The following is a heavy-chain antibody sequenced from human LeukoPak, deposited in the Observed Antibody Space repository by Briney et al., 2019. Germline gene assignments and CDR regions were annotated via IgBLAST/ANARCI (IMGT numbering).Heavy chain of an antibody. CDR1: GYSISSGYY. V-gene: IGHV4-38-2*02. J-gene: IGHJ4*02. CDR2: IYHSGST. Sequence: SETLSLTCTVSGYSISSGYYWGWIRQPPGKGLEWIGSIYHSGSTYYNPSLKSRVTISVDTSKNQFSLKLSSVTAADTAVYYCAREEYYYDSSGHIDYWGQGTLVTVSS. CDR3: AREEYYYDSSGHIDY. D-gene: IGHD3-22*01.